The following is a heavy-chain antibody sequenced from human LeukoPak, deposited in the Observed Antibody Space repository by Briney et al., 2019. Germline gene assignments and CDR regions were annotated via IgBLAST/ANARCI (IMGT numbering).Heavy chain of an antibody. Sequence: GGSLRLSCAASGFPFSSYGMHWVRQAPGKGLEWVAVISYDGSRKYYADSVKGRFTISRDNSKNTLYLQMNSLRAEDTAVYYCAKEPPRGRSSTSCYPHYWGQGTLVTVSS. D-gene: IGHD2-2*01. CDR3: AKEPPRGRSSTSCYPHY. CDR2: ISYDGSRK. J-gene: IGHJ4*02. CDR1: GFPFSSYG. V-gene: IGHV3-30*18.